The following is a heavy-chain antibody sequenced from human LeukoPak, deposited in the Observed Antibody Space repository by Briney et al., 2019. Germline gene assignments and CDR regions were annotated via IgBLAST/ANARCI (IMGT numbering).Heavy chain of an antibody. CDR3: ARHRIAAADDAFEI. V-gene: IGHV4-39*01. J-gene: IGHJ3*02. D-gene: IGHD6-13*01. CDR1: GGSISSSSYY. CDR2: IYYSGST. Sequence: PSETLSLTCTVSGGSISSSSYYWGWIRQPPGKGLEWIGTIYYSGSTYYNPSLKSRVTISVDTSKNLFSLKLSPVTAADTAVYYCARHRIAAADDAFEIWGQGTMVTVPS.